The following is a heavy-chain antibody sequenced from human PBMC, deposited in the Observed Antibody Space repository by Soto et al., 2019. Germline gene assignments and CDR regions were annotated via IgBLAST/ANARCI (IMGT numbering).Heavy chain of an antibody. D-gene: IGHD3-3*01. Sequence: QVQLVQSGAEVKKPGSSVKVSCKASGGTFSSYAISWVRQAPGQGLEWMGGIIPIFGTANYAQKFQGRVTITADESTSTAYMELSSLRXXXXXXXXXXXXXXXXXXXXXXXXSGGRYFDYWGQGTLVTVSS. CDR3: XXXXXXXXXXXXXXXSGGRYFDY. CDR2: IIPIFGTA. CDR1: GGTFSSYA. V-gene: IGHV1-69*01. J-gene: IGHJ4*02.